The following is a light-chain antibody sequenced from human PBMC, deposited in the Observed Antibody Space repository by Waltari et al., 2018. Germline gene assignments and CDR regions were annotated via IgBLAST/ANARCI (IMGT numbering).Light chain of an antibody. CDR3: QQHGTLPAT. J-gene: IGKJ1*01. V-gene: IGKV3-20*01. CDR1: QRVGSSS. CDR2: RAS. Sequence: EIVLTPSPGTASLSPGARVTLYCRAGQRVGSSSLAWYQQKPGQAPRLVIYRASRRATGIPDRFSGSGSGTDFSLTISRLEPEDFAVYYCQQHGTLPATFGQGTKVEIK.